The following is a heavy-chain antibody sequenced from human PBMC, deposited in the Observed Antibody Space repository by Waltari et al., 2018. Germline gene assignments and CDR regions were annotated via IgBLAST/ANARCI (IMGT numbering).Heavy chain of an antibody. V-gene: IGHV3-9*01. Sequence: EVQLVASGGGLVQPGRSLRLSCVGSGFTFDGYAMYWVRQRPGKGLEWVSGIGWNSGAIGYADSVRGRFTTYRDNAKKSLYLQMGRLRPEDTALYYCVKGGWGFGAFYEQHWGQGIQVTVSS. CDR2: IGWNSGAI. J-gene: IGHJ4*02. CDR1: GFTFDGYA. CDR3: VKGGWGFGAFYEQH. D-gene: IGHD3-10*01.